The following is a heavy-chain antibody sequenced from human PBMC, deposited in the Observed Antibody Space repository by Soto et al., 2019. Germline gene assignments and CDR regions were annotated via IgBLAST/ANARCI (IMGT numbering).Heavy chain of an antibody. CDR2: IYYSGST. J-gene: IGHJ4*02. V-gene: IGHV4-30-4*01. D-gene: IGHD3-22*01. Sequence: SETLSLTCTVSGGSISSGDYYWSWIRQPPGKGLEWIGYIYYSGSTYYNPSLKSRVTISVDTSKNQFSLKLSSVTAADTAVYYCARAVSYYDSRDSPPGVDYWGQGTLVTVSS. CDR1: GGSISSGDYY. CDR3: ARAVSYYDSRDSPPGVDY.